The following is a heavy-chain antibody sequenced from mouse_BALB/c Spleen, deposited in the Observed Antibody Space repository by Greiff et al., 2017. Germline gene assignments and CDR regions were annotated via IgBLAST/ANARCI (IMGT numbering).Heavy chain of an antibody. CDR3: ARGYYGYDAFAY. V-gene: IGHV1-54*01. D-gene: IGHD2-2*01. J-gene: IGHJ3*01. CDR2: INPGSGGT. CDR1: GYAFTNYL. Sequence: QVQLQQSGAELVRPGTSVKVSCKASGYAFTNYLIEWVKQRPGQGLEWIGVINPGSGGTNYNEKFKGKATLTADKSSSTAYMQLSSLTSDDSAVYCCARGYYGYDAFAYWGQGTLVTVSA.